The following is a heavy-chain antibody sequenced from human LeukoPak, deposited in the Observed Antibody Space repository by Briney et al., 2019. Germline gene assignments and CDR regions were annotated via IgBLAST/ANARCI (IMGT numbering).Heavy chain of an antibody. D-gene: IGHD3-3*01. V-gene: IGHV1-46*01. Sequence: ASVKVSCKASGYTFTSYYMHWVRQAPGQGLEWMGIINPSGGSTSYAQKFQGRVTISVDTSKNQFSLKLSSVTAADTAVYYCARGRFWAKGKQPKRLDYWGQGTLVTVSS. CDR1: GYTFTSYY. CDR3: ARGRFWAKGKQPKRLDY. CDR2: INPSGGST. J-gene: IGHJ4*02.